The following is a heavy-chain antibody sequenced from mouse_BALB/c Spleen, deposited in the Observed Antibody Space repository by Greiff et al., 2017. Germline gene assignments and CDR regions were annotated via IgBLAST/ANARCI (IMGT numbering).Heavy chain of an antibody. D-gene: IGHD2-12*01. CDR3: ARGNDLDY. CDR2: ISYSGST. J-gene: IGHJ2*01. CDR1: GYSITSDYA. V-gene: IGHV3-2*02. Sequence: DVQLQESGPGLVKPSQSLSLTCTVTGYSITSDYAWNWIRQFPGNKLEWMGYISYSGSTSYNPSLKSRISITRDTSKNQFFLQLNSVTTEDTATYYCARGNDLDYWGQGTTLTVSS.